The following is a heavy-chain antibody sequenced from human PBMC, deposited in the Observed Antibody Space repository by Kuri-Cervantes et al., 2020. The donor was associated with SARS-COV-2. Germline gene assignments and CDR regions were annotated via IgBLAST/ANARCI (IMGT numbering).Heavy chain of an antibody. CDR2: IYYSGST. V-gene: IGHV4-59*08. CDR3: ARHEATGYSSGWTFFDY. Sequence: GSLRLSCTVSGGSIRSYYWSWIRQPPGKGLEWIGYIYYSGSTNYNPSLKSRVTMSVDTSKNQFSLKLSSVTAADTAVYYCARHEATGYSSGWTFFDYWGQGTLVNVSS. CDR1: GGSIRSYY. D-gene: IGHD6-19*01. J-gene: IGHJ4*02.